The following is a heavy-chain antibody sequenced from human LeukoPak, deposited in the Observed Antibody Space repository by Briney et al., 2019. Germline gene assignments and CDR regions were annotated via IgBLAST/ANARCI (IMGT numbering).Heavy chain of an antibody. Sequence: GASVKVSCKASGYTSTCYDVNWVRQATGPGLEWMGWMNPNSGNTGYAQKFQGRVTITRNTSISTAYMELSSLRSEDTAVYYCARGVGATTGFDYWGQGTLVTVSS. CDR3: ARGVGATTGFDY. V-gene: IGHV1-8*03. D-gene: IGHD1-26*01. CDR2: MNPNSGNT. J-gene: IGHJ4*02. CDR1: GYTSTCYD.